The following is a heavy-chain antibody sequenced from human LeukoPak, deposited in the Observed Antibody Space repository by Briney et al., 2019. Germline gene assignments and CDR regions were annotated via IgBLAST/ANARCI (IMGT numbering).Heavy chain of an antibody. CDR3: ARDGYYGSGSYYKD. V-gene: IGHV3-20*04. Sequence: GGSLRLSCAASGFNFDDYGMNWVRQAPGKGLEWVSGINYNGGSTGYADSVKGRFTISRDNAKNSLYLQMNSLRAEDTALYYCARDGYYGSGSYYKDWGQGTPVTVSS. CDR2: INYNGGST. J-gene: IGHJ4*02. D-gene: IGHD3-10*01. CDR1: GFNFDDYG.